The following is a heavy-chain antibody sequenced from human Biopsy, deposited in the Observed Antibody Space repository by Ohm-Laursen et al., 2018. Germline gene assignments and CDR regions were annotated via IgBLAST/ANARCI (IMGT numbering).Heavy chain of an antibody. V-gene: IGHV2-5*02. CDR1: GFSLSTSGVG. Sequence: TQTLTLTCTFSGFSLSTSGVGVGWIRQPPGKALEWLALIYWDDDERYSPSLKSRLTITKDTSKKQVVLTMTNMDPVDTATYYCARRGSLQLKNWFDPWGQGTLVTVSS. J-gene: IGHJ5*02. CDR3: ARRGSLQLKNWFDP. CDR2: IYWDDDE.